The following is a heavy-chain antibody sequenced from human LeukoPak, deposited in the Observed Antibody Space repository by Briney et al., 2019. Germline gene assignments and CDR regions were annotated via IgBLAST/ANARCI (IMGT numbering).Heavy chain of an antibody. V-gene: IGHV3-7*01. J-gene: IGHJ6*03. Sequence: PGGSLRLSCAASGFTFSSYWMSWVRQAPGKGLEWVANIKQDGSEKYYVDSVKGRFTISRDNAKNSLYLQMNSLRAEDTAVYYCARDYGSGSYYPTLNYYYMDVWGKGTTVTVSS. CDR2: IKQDGSEK. CDR1: GFTFSSYW. D-gene: IGHD3-10*01. CDR3: ARDYGSGSYYPTLNYYYMDV.